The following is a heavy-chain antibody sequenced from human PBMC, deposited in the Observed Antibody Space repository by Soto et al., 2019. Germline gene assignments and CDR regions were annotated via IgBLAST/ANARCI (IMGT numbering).Heavy chain of an antibody. J-gene: IGHJ6*02. D-gene: IGHD1-1*01. CDR2: INGGNGNT. Sequence: ASVKVSCKASGYSFSTHSMHWVRQAPGQGLEWMGWINGGNGNTKYSQKFRDRVTITRDASASTGYMELSSLRSEDTAVYYCARGKGMEENYYYYGMDVWGQGNTVTVSS. V-gene: IGHV1-3*01. CDR3: ARGKGMEENYYYYGMDV. CDR1: GYSFSTHS.